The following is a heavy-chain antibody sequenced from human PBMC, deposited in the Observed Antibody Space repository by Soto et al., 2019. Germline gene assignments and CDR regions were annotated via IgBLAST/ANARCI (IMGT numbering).Heavy chain of an antibody. CDR1: EFTFRNYW. V-gene: IGHV3-74*01. J-gene: IGHJ4*02. CDR2: VKSDGGII. Sequence: GGSLRLSCEASEFTFRNYWMHWVRQAPGKGLEWVSRVKSDGGIIGYADSVKGPVTISRDNANSTLYLQMNSLRAEDTGVYYCAKGRGFCSSTSCYVGSDYWGQGTLVTVSS. CDR3: AKGRGFCSSTSCYVGSDY. D-gene: IGHD2-2*01.